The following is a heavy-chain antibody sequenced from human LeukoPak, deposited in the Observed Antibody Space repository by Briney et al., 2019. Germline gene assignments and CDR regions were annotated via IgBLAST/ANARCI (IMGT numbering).Heavy chain of an antibody. CDR1: GGSTSSYY. D-gene: IGHD3-10*01. CDR3: ARARYYGSGSYYYFDY. J-gene: IGHJ4*02. V-gene: IGHV4-59*01. Sequence: PSETLSLTCTVSGGSTSSYYWSWIRQPPGKGLEWIGYIYYSGSTNYNPSLKSRVTISVDTSKNQFSLKLSSVTAADTAVYYCARARYYGSGSYYYFDYWGQGTLVTVSS. CDR2: IYYSGST.